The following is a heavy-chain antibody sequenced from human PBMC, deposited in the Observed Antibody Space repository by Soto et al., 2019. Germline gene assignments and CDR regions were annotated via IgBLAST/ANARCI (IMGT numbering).Heavy chain of an antibody. D-gene: IGHD2-15*01. V-gene: IGHV4-59*08. Sequence: SETLSLTCTVSGGSISSYYWSWIRQPPGKGLEWIGYISYSGSTNYNPSLKSRVTMSVDTSKNQFSLKLSSVTAADTAIYYCVRHDKYCSGGSCYYVWFDPWGQGTLVTVSS. J-gene: IGHJ5*02. CDR1: GGSISSYY. CDR3: VRHDKYCSGGSCYYVWFDP. CDR2: ISYSGST.